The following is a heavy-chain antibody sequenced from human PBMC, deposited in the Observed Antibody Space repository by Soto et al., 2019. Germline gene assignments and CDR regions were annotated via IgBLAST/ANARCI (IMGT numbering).Heavy chain of an antibody. Sequence: EVQLLESGGGSVQPGGSLRLSCEVSGFTFSSYAMSWVRQAPGKGLQWVSAISAGGGNIYYADSVKGRFTISRDTSRNTLFLQMNSLRAEDTGIYYCAKATLPINYCDCWGQGTLVTVSS. J-gene: IGHJ4*02. V-gene: IGHV3-23*01. CDR2: ISAGGGNI. CDR3: AKATLPINYCDC. CDR1: GFTFSSYA.